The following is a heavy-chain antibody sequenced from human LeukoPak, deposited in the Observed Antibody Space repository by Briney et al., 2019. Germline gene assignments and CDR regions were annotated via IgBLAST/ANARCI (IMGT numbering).Heavy chain of an antibody. J-gene: IGHJ4*02. V-gene: IGHV4-4*07. CDR3: ARVGIAAAGFDY. Sequence: SETLSLTCTVSGGSISSYYWSWIRQPAGKGLEWVGRIYTSGSTNYNPSLKSRVTMSVDTSKNQFSLKLSSVTAADTAVYYWARVGIAAAGFDYWGQGTLVTVSS. CDR1: GGSISSYY. D-gene: IGHD6-13*01. CDR2: IYTSGST.